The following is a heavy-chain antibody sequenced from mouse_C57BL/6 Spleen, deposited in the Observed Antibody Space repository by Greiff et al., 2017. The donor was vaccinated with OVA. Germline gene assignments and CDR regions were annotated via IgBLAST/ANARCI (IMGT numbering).Heavy chain of an antibody. CDR1: GYAFSSSW. D-gene: IGHD3-2*02. CDR2: IYPGDGDT. J-gene: IGHJ2*01. V-gene: IGHV1-82*01. CDR3: AKTAQATYFDY. Sequence: VQLQQSGPELVKPGASVKISCKASGYAFSSSWMTWVKQRPGKGLEWIGRIYPGDGDTNYNGKFKGKATLTADKSSSTAYMQLSSLTSEDSAVYFCAKTAQATYFDYWGQGTTLTVSS.